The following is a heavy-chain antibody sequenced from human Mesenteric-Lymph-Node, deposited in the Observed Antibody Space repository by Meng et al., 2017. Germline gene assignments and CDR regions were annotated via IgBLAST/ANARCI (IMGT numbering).Heavy chain of an antibody. J-gene: IGHJ4*02. CDR1: RVTLTDFL. Sequence: VRCGVVCRKPGLSVTVSCNGSRVTLTDFLVHWQRPVPGPGIESMGPINAKTGATVFAKEFQGRVDVNSDTSIRPAYFDLISLTSDDTALYYCVRSNINGWNPRDCWGQGTLVTVSS. CDR3: VRSNINGWNPRDC. CDR2: INAKTGAT. D-gene: IGHD6-19*01. V-gene: IGHV1-2*06.